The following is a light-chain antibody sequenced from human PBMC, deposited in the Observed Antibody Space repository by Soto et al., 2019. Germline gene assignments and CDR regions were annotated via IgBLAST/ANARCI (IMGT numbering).Light chain of an antibody. CDR3: QQYGSSPIT. CDR2: GAS. Sequence: EIVITQSPATLSLSPGERATISCRASQSVSSSYLAWYQQKPGQAPRLLIYGASSRETGIPDRFSGSGSGTEFTLTISRLEPEDFEVYYCQQYGSSPITFGQGTRLEIK. J-gene: IGKJ5*01. V-gene: IGKV3-20*01. CDR1: QSVSSSY.